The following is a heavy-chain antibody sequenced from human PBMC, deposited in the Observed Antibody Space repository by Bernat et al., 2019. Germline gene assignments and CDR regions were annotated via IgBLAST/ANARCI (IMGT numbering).Heavy chain of an antibody. CDR1: GYTFTGYY. CDR3: ARGVFRVMGGSYYPEYFQH. V-gene: IGHV1-2*04. Sequence: QVQLVQSGAEVKKPGASVKVSCKASGYTFTGYYMHWVRQAPGQGLEWMGWINPNSGGTNYAQKFKVWVTMPRNTSISTSYMELSRLGSDDTAVYYCARGVFRVMGGSYYPEYFQHWGQGTLVTVSS. CDR2: INPNSGGT. D-gene: IGHD1-26*01. J-gene: IGHJ1*01.